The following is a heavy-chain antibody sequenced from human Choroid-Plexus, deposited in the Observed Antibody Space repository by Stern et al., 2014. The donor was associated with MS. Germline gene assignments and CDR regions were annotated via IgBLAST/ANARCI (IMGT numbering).Heavy chain of an antibody. J-gene: IGHJ5*02. CDR2: VSYDGSNK. CDR1: GFTFGSCA. Sequence: EQLVESGGGVVQPGRPRRLSCVASGFTFGSCAMHWVRQAPGKGLESAAGVSYDGSNKYYADSVKGRFTISRDNSQNTLYMQMSSLRPEDTAVYYCAKDRQYLTYFFAHCGQGSLVTVSS. V-gene: IGHV3-30*18. CDR3: AKDRQYLTYFFAH. D-gene: IGHD2/OR15-2a*01.